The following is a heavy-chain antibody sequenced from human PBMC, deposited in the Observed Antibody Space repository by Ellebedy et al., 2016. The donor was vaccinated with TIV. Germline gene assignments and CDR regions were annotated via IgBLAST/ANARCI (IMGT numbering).Heavy chain of an antibody. Sequence: GESLKISCAVSGFTLSNHAMSWVRQAPGQGLEWVANINRDGSRIYYVDSVKGRFTISRDNAKNSVYLRMNTLRVEDTAVYHCARDGAYGDYSPGYYGMDVWGQGTTVTVSS. V-gene: IGHV3-7*03. D-gene: IGHD3-22*01. J-gene: IGHJ6*02. CDR3: ARDGAYGDYSPGYYGMDV. CDR2: INRDGSRI. CDR1: GFTLSNHA.